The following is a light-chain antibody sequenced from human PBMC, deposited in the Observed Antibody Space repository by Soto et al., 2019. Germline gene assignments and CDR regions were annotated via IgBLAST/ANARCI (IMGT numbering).Light chain of an antibody. CDR1: QSISSY. Sequence: DVQMTQSPSSLSASVGDRVTITCRASQSISSYLNWYQQKPGKAPKLLIYAASSLQSGVPSRLSGSGSGTDFTLTISSLQPEDFATYYCQQSYSTLSITFGQRTRL. CDR2: AAS. V-gene: IGKV1-39*01. CDR3: QQSYSTLSIT. J-gene: IGKJ5*01.